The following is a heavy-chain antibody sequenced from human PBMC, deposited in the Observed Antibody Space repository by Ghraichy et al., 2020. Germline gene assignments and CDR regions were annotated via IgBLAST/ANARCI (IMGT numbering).Heavy chain of an antibody. CDR1: GYTFTGYY. V-gene: IGHV1-2*02. J-gene: IGHJ4*02. D-gene: IGHD2-8*02. Sequence: ASVKVSCKASGYTFTGYYMHWVRQAPGQGLEWMGWINPNSGGTNYAQKFQGRVTMTRDTSISTAYMELSRLRSDDTAVYYCARDFVPVTTTITNVDYWGQGTLVTVSS. CDR2: INPNSGGT. CDR3: ARDFVPVTTTITNVDY.